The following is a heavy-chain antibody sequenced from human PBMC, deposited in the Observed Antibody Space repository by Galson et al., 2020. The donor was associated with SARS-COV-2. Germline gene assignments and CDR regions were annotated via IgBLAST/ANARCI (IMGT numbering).Heavy chain of an antibody. D-gene: IGHD3-16*01. V-gene: IGHV3-30*18. CDR1: GFTFSSYG. CDR2: ISYDGSNK. CDR3: AKDDPGDYVWGSLDY. Sequence: TGGSLRLSCAASGFTFSSYGMQWVRQAPGKGLEWVAVISYDGSNKYYADSVKGRFTISRDNSKNTLYLQMNSLRAEDTAVYYCAKDDPGDYVWGSLDYWGQGTLVTVSS. J-gene: IGHJ4*02.